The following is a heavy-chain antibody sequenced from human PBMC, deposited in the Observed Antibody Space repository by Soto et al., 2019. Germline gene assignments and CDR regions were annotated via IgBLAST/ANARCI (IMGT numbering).Heavy chain of an antibody. J-gene: IGHJ6*02. CDR1: GFTFSDYY. D-gene: IGHD4-17*01. CDR3: AREVDYGDYLLGRLVPRYGMDV. V-gene: IGHV3-11*01. CDR2: ISSSGSTI. Sequence: QVQLVESGGGLVKPGGSLRLSCAASGFTFSDYYMSWIRQAPGKGLEWVSYISSSGSTIYYADSVKGRFTISRDNAKNSLYLQMNSLRAEDTAVYYCAREVDYGDYLLGRLVPRYGMDVWGQGTTVTVSS.